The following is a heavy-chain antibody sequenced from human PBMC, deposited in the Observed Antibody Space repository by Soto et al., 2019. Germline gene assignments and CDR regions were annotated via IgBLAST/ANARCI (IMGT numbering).Heavy chain of an antibody. V-gene: IGHV4-59*08. D-gene: IGHD2-15*01. CDR2: IYYSGST. CDR3: ATHKAVAHSFHP. Sequence: WIRQPPGKGLEWIGYIYYSGSTNYNPSLKSRVTISVDTSKNQFSLKLSSVTAADTAVYYCATHKAVAHSFHPWCPALPVTASS. J-gene: IGHJ5*02.